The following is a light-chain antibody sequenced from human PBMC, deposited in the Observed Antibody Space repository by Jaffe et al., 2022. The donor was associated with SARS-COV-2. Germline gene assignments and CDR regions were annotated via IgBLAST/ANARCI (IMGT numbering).Light chain of an antibody. V-gene: IGKV2-28*01. Sequence: DIVMTQSPLSLPVTPGEPASISCRSSQSLLDSSGYNFLDWYLQKPGQSPQLLIYLGSNRASGVPDRISGSGSGTDFTLKISRVEADDVGVYYCMQTLQTPLTFGGGTKVEIK. J-gene: IGKJ4*01. CDR2: LGS. CDR3: MQTLQTPLT. CDR1: QSLLDSSGYNF.